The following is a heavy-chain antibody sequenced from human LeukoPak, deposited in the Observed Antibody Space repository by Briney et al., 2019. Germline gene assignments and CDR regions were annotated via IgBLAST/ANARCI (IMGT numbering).Heavy chain of an antibody. CDR2: IAYDGSNK. CDR1: GFTFSSYG. J-gene: IGHJ4*02. Sequence: PGRSLRLSCAASGFTFSSYGMHWVRQAPGNGLEWLAVIAYDGSNKYYADSVKGRFTISRDNSKNTLYLQMNSLRAEDTAVYYCAKDLSSGWYGSDYWGQGTLVTVSS. CDR3: AKDLSSGWYGSDY. D-gene: IGHD6-19*01. V-gene: IGHV3-30*18.